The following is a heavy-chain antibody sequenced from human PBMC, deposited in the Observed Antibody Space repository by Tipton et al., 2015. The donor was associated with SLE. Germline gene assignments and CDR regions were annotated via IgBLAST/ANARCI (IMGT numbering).Heavy chain of an antibody. CDR1: GGSISSHY. Sequence: TLSLTCTVSGGSISSHYWSWIRQPPGKGLEWIGYIYYSGSTHYNPSLKSRVTISVDTSKNQFSLKLSSVTAADTAVYYCARGPIVVVIAAVWYFDLWGRGTLVTVSS. CDR3: ARGPIVVVIAAVWYFDL. V-gene: IGHV4-59*11. D-gene: IGHD2-21*01. CDR2: IYYSGST. J-gene: IGHJ2*01.